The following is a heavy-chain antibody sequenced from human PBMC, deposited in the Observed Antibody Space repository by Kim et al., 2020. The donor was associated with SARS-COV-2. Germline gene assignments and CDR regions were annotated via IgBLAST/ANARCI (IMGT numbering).Heavy chain of an antibody. CDR2: T. J-gene: IGHJ4*02. CDR3: ARDRHYGGFDY. Sequence: TNSTPALKSRVTRSVDTSKNQFALKLSSVTAADTTVYYCARDRHYGGFDYWGQGTLVTVCS. D-gene: IGHD3-10*01. V-gene: IGHV4-59*01.